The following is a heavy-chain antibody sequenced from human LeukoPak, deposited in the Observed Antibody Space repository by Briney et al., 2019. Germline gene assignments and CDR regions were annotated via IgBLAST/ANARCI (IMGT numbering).Heavy chain of an antibody. D-gene: IGHD6-19*01. CDR1: GGSISSNY. CDR3: ANTVPGTGYFDY. V-gene: IGHV4-4*07. Sequence: SETLSLTCTVSGGSISSNYWSWIRQPAGKGLEWIGRIHTSGSTSYNPSLKSRVTMSGDTSKNQFSLTLRSVTAADAAVYFCANTVPGTGYFDYWGRGTLVTVSS. J-gene: IGHJ4*02. CDR2: IHTSGST.